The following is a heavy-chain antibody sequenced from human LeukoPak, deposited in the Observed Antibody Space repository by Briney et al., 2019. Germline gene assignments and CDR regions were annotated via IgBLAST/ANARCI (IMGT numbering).Heavy chain of an antibody. J-gene: IGHJ4*02. V-gene: IGHV3-7*01. CDR3: AKSGRNDDSAYYFADN. CDR2: IKEDGSEK. Sequence: GGSLRLSCAASGFTFSNYAMSWVRQAPGKGLEWVANIKEDGSEKYYVDSVKGRFTVSRDNAKNSLSLQMNSLRADDTAVYYCAKSGRNDDSAYYFADNWGRGTLVTVSS. D-gene: IGHD3-22*01. CDR1: GFTFSNYA.